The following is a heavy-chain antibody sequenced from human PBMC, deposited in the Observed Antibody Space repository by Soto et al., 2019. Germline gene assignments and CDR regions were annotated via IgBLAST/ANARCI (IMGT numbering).Heavy chain of an antibody. Sequence: QLQLQESGPGLVKPSETLSLTCTVSGGSISSSSYYWGWIRQPPGKGLEWIGSIYYSGSTYYNPSLKSRATISVDTSKNQFSLKLSSVTAADTAVYYCARALGIAAAGTINWFDPWGQGTLVTVSS. CDR3: ARALGIAAAGTINWFDP. CDR1: GGSISSSSYY. J-gene: IGHJ5*02. D-gene: IGHD6-13*01. CDR2: IYYSGST. V-gene: IGHV4-39*01.